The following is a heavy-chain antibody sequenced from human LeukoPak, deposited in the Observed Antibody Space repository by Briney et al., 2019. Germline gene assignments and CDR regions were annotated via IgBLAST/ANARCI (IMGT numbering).Heavy chain of an antibody. CDR1: GFTFSSYS. CDR3: ATKGALGSNTWYGPVDY. V-gene: IGHV3-21*01. D-gene: IGHD6-13*01. J-gene: IGHJ4*02. Sequence: PGGSLRLSCAASGFTFSSYSMNWVRQAPGKGLEWVSSISSSGSYIYYADSVKGRSTISRDNAKNSLYLQMNSLRAEDTAVYYCATKGALGSNTWYGPVDYWGQGTLVTVSS. CDR2: ISSSGSYI.